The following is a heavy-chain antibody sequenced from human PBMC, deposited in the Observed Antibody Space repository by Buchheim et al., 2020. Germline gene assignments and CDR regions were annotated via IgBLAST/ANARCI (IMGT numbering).Heavy chain of an antibody. V-gene: IGHV1-46*01. Sequence: QVQLVQSGAEVKKPGASVKVSCKASGYTFTSYYMHWVRQAPGQGLEWMGIINPSGGSTSYAQKFQGRVTMTRDTSTSPDHMELSSLRSEDTAVYYCARDTDWGTTGPYYFDYWGQGTL. J-gene: IGHJ4*02. CDR3: ARDTDWGTTGPYYFDY. CDR1: GYTFTSYY. CDR2: INPSGGST. D-gene: IGHD1-7*01.